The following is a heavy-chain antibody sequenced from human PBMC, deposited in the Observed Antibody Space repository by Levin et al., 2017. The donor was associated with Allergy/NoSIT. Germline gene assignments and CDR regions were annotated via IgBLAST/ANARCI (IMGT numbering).Heavy chain of an antibody. CDR3: AKDLTPAPGAFDI. V-gene: IGHV3-23*01. Sequence: GESLKISCAASGFTFSSYAMSWVRQAPGKGLEWVSAISGSGGSTYYADSVKGRFTISRDNSKNTLYLQMNSLRAEDTAVYYCAKDLTPAPGAFDIWGQGTMVTVSS. CDR1: GFTFSSYA. J-gene: IGHJ3*02. D-gene: IGHD3-9*01. CDR2: ISGSGGST.